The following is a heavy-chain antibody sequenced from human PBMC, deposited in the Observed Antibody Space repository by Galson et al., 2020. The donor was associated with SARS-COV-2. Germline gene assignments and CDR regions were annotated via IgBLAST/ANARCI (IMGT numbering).Heavy chain of an antibody. D-gene: IGHD4-4*01. Sequence: GESLKISCKGSEYSFTNYWIGWVRQMPGKGLEWIGIINPADSDTRYSPSFQGQVTMSVDKSISTAYLQWSSLKSSDTAMYYCAKRVSADGSNYAIRRYFDSWGQGTPVTVSS. CDR2: INPADSDT. CDR1: EYSFTNYW. J-gene: IGHJ4*02. CDR3: AKRVSADGSNYAIRRYFDS. V-gene: IGHV5-51*01.